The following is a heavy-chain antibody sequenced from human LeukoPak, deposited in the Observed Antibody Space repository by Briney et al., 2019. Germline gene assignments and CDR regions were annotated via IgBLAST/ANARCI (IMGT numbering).Heavy chain of an antibody. V-gene: IGHV3-23*01. D-gene: IGHD3-22*01. J-gene: IGHJ4*02. CDR1: GFTFSTHA. CDR3: AKRDSSGSYPYYFDY. Sequence: PGGSLRLSCVASGFTFSTHAMSWARLAPGKGLEWVSAIGGSDGSTYYADSVKGRFTISRDNSKDTLYLQMNSLRAEDTAVYYCAKRDSSGSYPYYFDYWGQGTLVTVSS. CDR2: IGGSDGST.